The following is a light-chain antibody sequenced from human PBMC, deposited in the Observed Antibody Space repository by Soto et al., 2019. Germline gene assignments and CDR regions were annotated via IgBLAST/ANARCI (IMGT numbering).Light chain of an antibody. J-gene: IGLJ1*01. CDR2: EVS. CDR3: SSYTTSSTLV. V-gene: IGLV2-14*01. CDR1: SSAVGGYKY. Sequence: SALTQPASVSGSPGQSITVSCTGTSSAVGGYKYVSWYQHHPGRAPKLMIYEVSNRPSGVSHRFSGSKSGNTASLTISGLQPEDEADYYFSSYTTSSTLVFGTGTKLTVL.